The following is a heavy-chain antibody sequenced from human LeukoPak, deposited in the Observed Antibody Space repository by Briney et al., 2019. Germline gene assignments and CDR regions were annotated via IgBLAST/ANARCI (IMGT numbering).Heavy chain of an antibody. CDR1: GGSFSGYY. CDR3: ARGLTYYDIFRTYTTSNWFDP. V-gene: IGHV4-34*01. CDR2: INHSGST. Sequence: PSETLSLTCAVYGGSFSGYYWSWIRQPPGKGLEWIGEINHSGSTNYNPSLKSRVTISVDTSRNQFSLKLSSVTAADTAVYYCARGLTYYDIFRTYTTSNWFDPWGQGTLVTVSS. J-gene: IGHJ5*02. D-gene: IGHD3-9*01.